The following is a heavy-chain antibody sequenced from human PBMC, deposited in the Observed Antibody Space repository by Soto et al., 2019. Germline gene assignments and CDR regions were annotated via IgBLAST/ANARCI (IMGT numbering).Heavy chain of an antibody. CDR2: ISGSGGST. J-gene: IGHJ4*02. CDR3: AKSVGGYSSSWYGSGFDY. CDR1: GFTFSSYA. V-gene: IGHV3-23*01. D-gene: IGHD6-13*01. Sequence: GGSLRLSCAASGFTFSSYAMSWVRQAPGKGLEWVSAISGSGGSTYYADSVKGRFTISRDNSKNTLYLQMNSLRAKDTAVYYCAKSVGGYSSSWYGSGFDYWGQGTLVTVSS.